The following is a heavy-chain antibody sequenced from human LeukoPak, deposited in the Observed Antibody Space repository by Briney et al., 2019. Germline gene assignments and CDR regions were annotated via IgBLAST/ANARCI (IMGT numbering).Heavy chain of an antibody. J-gene: IGHJ4*02. CDR3: VSFYVTY. CDR2: INSDGSWT. Sequence: GGSLRLSCAASGNYWMHWVRQAPGKGLVWVSHINSDGSWTSYADSVKGRFTISKDNAKNTVYLQMNSLRAEDTAVYYCVSFYVTYWGRGTLVTVSS. D-gene: IGHD2/OR15-2a*01. CDR1: GNYW. V-gene: IGHV3-74*01.